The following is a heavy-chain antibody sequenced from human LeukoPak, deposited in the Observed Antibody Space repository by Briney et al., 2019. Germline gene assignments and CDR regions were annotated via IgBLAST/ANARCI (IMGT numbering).Heavy chain of an antibody. CDR1: GGTFSSYA. Sequence: KVSCKASGGTFSSYAISWVRQAPGQGLVWMGRIIPIFGTANYARKFQGRVTITTDESTSTAYMELSSLRSEDTAVYYCARDSPPYCSGGSCQDYYYYYMDVWGKGTTVTVSS. D-gene: IGHD2-15*01. CDR2: IIPIFGTA. J-gene: IGHJ6*03. V-gene: IGHV1-69*05. CDR3: ARDSPPYCSGGSCQDYYYYYMDV.